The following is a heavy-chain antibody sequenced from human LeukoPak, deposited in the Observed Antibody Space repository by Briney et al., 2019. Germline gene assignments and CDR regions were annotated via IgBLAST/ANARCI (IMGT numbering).Heavy chain of an antibody. CDR2: TSGNGGKT. CDR3: AKDRGYAFDL. J-gene: IGHJ3*01. Sequence: GGSLRLSCAASGFTFNIYAMSWVRQAPGKGLEWVSATSGNGGKTYYTDSVKGRSAISRDNSRNTLYLQMNSLRAEDTAVYYCAKDRGYAFDLWGQGTLVTVFS. V-gene: IGHV3-23*01. CDR1: GFTFNIYA. D-gene: IGHD3-10*01.